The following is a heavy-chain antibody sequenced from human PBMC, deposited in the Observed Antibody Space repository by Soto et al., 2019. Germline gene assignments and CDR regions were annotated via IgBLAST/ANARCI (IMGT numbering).Heavy chain of an antibody. D-gene: IGHD4-17*01. Sequence: QVQLMQSGNGVQKPGASVMVSCKSSGYTFTGYYMHWVRQAPGQALEWTGWINPNSGGTNYAQKFRGWVTMTRDTSISTAYMELSRLRSDDTAVYYCARGGLDYGDYPYYYGMDVWGQGTTVTVSS. CDR2: INPNSGGT. J-gene: IGHJ6*02. CDR1: GYTFTGYY. V-gene: IGHV1-2*04. CDR3: ARGGLDYGDYPYYYGMDV.